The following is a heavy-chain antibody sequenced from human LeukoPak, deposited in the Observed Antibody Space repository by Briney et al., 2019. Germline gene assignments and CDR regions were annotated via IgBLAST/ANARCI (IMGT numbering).Heavy chain of an antibody. D-gene: IGHD6-6*01. V-gene: IGHV3-64*01. J-gene: IGHJ3*02. CDR3: AREALPNDAHDI. CDR2: IGANGGGT. Sequence: GGSLRLSCAASGFTFSSFAMHWVRQAPGKGLEYVSVIGANGGGTNYANSVKGRFTISRDNSKNTLYLQMGSLRAEDMGVYFCAREALPNDAHDIWGQGTMVTVSS. CDR1: GFTFSSFA.